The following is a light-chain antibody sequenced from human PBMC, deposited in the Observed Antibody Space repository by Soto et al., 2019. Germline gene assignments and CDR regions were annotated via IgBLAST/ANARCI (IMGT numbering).Light chain of an antibody. CDR2: AAS. Sequence: DIQMTQSPSTLSASVGDSVTITCRASQKISTYLSWFKQRPGRAPDLLIFAASILHSGVPSRFSCSGSATHFTLTITGLQPEDFATYYCQQTDSSPYTFGQGTKLEI. CDR1: QKISTY. J-gene: IGKJ2*01. V-gene: IGKV1-39*01. CDR3: QQTDSSPYT.